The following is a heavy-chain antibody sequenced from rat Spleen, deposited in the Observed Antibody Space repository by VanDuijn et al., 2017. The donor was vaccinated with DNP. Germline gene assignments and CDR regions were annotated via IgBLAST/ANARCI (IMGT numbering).Heavy chain of an antibody. J-gene: IGHJ1*01. CDR2: INAGSGGT. V-gene: IGHV1-43*01. CDR1: GYTLTTYY. CDR3: ARSRAPYWYFDF. Sequence: QVQLQQSGAELAKPGSSVKISCKASGYTLTTYYISWIKQTTGQGLEYIGYINAGSGGTNYNEKFKGKATLTVDKSSNTAYMQLSSLTPVDTAVYFCARSRAPYWYFDFWGPGTMVTVSS. D-gene: IGHD2-7*01.